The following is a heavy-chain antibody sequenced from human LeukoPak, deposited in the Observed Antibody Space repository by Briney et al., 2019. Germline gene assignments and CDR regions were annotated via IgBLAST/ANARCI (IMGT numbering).Heavy chain of an antibody. J-gene: IGHJ5*02. Sequence: GGSLRLSCAASGFTFSAFAMSWVRQAPGKGLEWVSVITGSGGSTYYADSVKGRLTISRDNSRTTLYLQMNSLRADDTAVYYCAKSPTGYVPDRWGQGTLVTVSP. CDR2: ITGSGGST. D-gene: IGHD3-9*01. V-gene: IGHV3-23*01. CDR1: GFTFSAFA. CDR3: AKSPTGYVPDR.